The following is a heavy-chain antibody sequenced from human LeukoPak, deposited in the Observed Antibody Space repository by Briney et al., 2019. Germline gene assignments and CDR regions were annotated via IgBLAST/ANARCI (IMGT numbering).Heavy chain of an antibody. CDR1: GGTFSSYA. CDR3: ARDYAPVQLVTGVYYYHGMDV. CDR2: IIPIFGTA. V-gene: IGHV1-69*01. D-gene: IGHD6-13*01. J-gene: IGHJ6*02. Sequence: GASVKVSCKASGGTFSSYAISWVRQAPGQGLEWMGGIIPIFGTANYAQKFQGRVTITADESTSTAYMELSSLRSEDTAVYYCARDYAPVQLVTGVYYYHGMDVWGQGTTVTVSS.